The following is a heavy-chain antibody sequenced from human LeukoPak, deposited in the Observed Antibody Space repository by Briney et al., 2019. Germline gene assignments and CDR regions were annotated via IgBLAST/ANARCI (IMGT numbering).Heavy chain of an antibody. Sequence: SETPSLTCPVYCGSFSGFYLGWVRQPPREGGGWVGGIKYSGNTNYNPSLKSRVTISVDTSKNQFSLKLSSVTAADTAVYYCARGVERFLEWLSDRRQYYFDYWGQGTLVTVSS. CDR3: ARGVERFLEWLSDRRQYYFDY. D-gene: IGHD3-3*01. CDR1: CGSFSGFY. J-gene: IGHJ4*02. V-gene: IGHV4-34*01. CDR2: IKYSGNT.